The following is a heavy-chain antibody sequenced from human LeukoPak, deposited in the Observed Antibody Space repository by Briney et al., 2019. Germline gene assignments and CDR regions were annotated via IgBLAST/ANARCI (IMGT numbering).Heavy chain of an antibody. D-gene: IGHD5-12*01. CDR2: ISNSGGRT. CDR3: AKSYNGYESKPDY. CDR1: GFTFSSYA. J-gene: IGHJ4*02. Sequence: GGSLRLSCAASGFTFSSYAMSWVRQAPGKGLEWVSSISNSGGRTFYTDSVKGRFTISRDNSKITLYLQMNSLRAEDTAVYYCAKSYNGYESKPDYWGQGTLVTVS. V-gene: IGHV3-23*01.